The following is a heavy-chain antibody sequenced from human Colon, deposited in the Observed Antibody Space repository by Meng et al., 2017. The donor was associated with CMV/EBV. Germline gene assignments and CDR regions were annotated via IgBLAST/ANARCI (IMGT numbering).Heavy chain of an antibody. V-gene: IGHV3-30*02. CDR2: LRYDGSNQ. D-gene: IGHD3-10*01. J-gene: IGHJ4*02. CDR1: GFTFSNYG. CDR3: ARNRGSGSPDY. Sequence: GGSLRLSCAASGFTFSNYGMLWVRQAPGKGLEWVASLRYDGSNQYYADSLKGRFSISRDNSKNTLYLQLNSLRVEDTAVYYSARNRGSGSPDYWGQGTLVTVSS.